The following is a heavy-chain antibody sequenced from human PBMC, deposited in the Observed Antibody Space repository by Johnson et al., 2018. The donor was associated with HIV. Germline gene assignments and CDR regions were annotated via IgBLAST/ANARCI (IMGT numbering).Heavy chain of an antibody. CDR3: VRRPFGAAPGADAFDI. J-gene: IGHJ3*02. CDR2: IKQDGSEK. CDR1: GFTFSSYW. D-gene: IGHD6-13*01. V-gene: IGHV3-7*01. Sequence: VQLVESGGGLVQPGGSLRLSCAASGFTFSSYWMSWVRQAPGKGLEWVANIKQDGSEKYYVDSVKGRFTISRDNAKNTLYLQLNSLRAQDTALYYCVRRPFGAAPGADAFDIWGQGTLVTVSS.